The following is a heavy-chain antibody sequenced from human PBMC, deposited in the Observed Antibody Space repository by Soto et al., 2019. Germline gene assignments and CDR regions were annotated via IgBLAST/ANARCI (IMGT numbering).Heavy chain of an antibody. D-gene: IGHD6-13*01. V-gene: IGHV1-3*01. J-gene: IGHJ5*02. Sequence: GASVKVSCKASGYTFTSYAMHWVRQAPGQRLEWMGWINAGNGNTKYSQKFQGRVTITRDTSASTAYTELSSLRSEDTAVYYCARDRGSLVSSSWYSVWFDPWGQGTLVTVSS. CDR3: ARDRGSLVSSSWYSVWFDP. CDR1: GYTFTSYA. CDR2: INAGNGNT.